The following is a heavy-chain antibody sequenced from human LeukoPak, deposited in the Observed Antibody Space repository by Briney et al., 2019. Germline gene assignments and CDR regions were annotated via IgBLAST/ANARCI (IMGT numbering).Heavy chain of an antibody. CDR3: ARAIDSSSPGGDY. Sequence: GGSLRLSCAASGFMFNGYSLTWVCQAPGKGLEWISYISAGSDYIYYTDSVKGRFTISRDNAKNSLYLQLNSLRVDDTAVYYCARAIDSSSPGGDYWGQGTLVTVSS. CDR2: ISAGSDYI. V-gene: IGHV3-21*05. CDR1: GFMFNGYS. D-gene: IGHD6-6*01. J-gene: IGHJ4*02.